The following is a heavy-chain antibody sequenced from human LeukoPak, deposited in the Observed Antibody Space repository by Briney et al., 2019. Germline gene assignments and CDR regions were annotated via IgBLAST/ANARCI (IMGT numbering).Heavy chain of an antibody. CDR1: GSTVSSNY. V-gene: IGHV3-53*01. D-gene: IGHD5-18*01. J-gene: IGHJ4*02. CDR3: AREDYSYGPFDY. CDR2: IYSGGST. Sequence: GGSLRLSCAASGSTVSSNYMSWVRQAPGKGLEWVSVIYSGGSTYYADSVKGRFTISRDNSKNTLYLQMSSLRAEDTAVYYCAREDYSYGPFDYWGQGTLVTVSS.